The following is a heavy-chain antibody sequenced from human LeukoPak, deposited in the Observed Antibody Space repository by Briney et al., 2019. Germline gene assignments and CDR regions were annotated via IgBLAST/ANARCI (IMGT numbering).Heavy chain of an antibody. CDR3: ARVGSTTVTRIYYCYGMDV. Sequence: PGGSLRLSCAASGFTFSSYWMSWVRQAPGQGLEWVANIKQDGSEKYYVDSVKGRFTISRDNAKNSLYLQMNSLRAEDTAVYYCARVGSTTVTRIYYCYGMDVWGQGTTVTVSS. V-gene: IGHV3-7*01. J-gene: IGHJ6*02. CDR2: IKQDGSEK. D-gene: IGHD4-17*01. CDR1: GFTFSSYW.